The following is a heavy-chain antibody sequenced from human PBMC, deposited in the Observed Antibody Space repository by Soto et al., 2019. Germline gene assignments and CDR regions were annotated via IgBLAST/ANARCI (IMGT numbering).Heavy chain of an antibody. Sequence: GESLKISCKGSGYSFTSYWISWVRQKPGKGLEWMGRIDPSDSYTNYSPSFQGHVTISADKSISTAYLQWSSLKASDTAMYYCARHLRITIFGVVTRPDYFDYWGQGTLVTV. CDR2: IDPSDSYT. J-gene: IGHJ4*02. V-gene: IGHV5-10-1*01. CDR3: ARHLRITIFGVVTRPDYFDY. CDR1: GYSFTSYW. D-gene: IGHD3-3*01.